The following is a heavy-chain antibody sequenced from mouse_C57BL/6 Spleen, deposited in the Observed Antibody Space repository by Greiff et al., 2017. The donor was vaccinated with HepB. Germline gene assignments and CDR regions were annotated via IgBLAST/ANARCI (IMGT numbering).Heavy chain of an antibody. CDR2: ILPGSGST. D-gene: IGHD2-4*01. Sequence: QVQLQQSGAELMKPGASVKLSCKATGYTFTGYWIEWVKQRPGHGLEWIGEILPGSGSTNYNEKFKGKATFTADTSSNTAYMQLSSLTTEDSAIYYCASRSIYYDYDDYAMDYWGQGTSVTVSS. V-gene: IGHV1-9*01. CDR1: GYTFTGYW. CDR3: ASRSIYYDYDDYAMDY. J-gene: IGHJ4*01.